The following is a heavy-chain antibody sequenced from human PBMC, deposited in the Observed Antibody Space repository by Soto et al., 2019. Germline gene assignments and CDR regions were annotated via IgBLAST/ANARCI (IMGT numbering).Heavy chain of an antibody. D-gene: IGHD1-26*01. V-gene: IGHV3-7*01. J-gene: IGHJ6*02. Sequence: GGSLRLSCAASGFTFSIYWMSWVRQAPGKGLEWVANIKQDGSEKYYVDSVKGRFTISRDNAKNSLYLQMNSLRAEDTAVYYCARTPPQDSGSYPGPYYYYYGMDVWGQGTTVTVSS. CDR1: GFTFSIYW. CDR2: IKQDGSEK. CDR3: ARTPPQDSGSYPGPYYYYYGMDV.